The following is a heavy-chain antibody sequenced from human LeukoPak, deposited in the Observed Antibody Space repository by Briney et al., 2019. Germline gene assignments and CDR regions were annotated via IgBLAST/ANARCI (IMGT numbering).Heavy chain of an antibody. V-gene: IGHV3-64*04. CDR1: GFTFSSYA. CDR2: VSSNGLST. Sequence: GGSLRLSCSASGFTFSSYAMHWVRQAPGKGLEYVSAVSSNGLSTYYADSVKGRFTISRDNSKNTLYLHMNSLRAEDTAVYYCARAPTITTLVVHDWGQGTLVTVSS. CDR3: ARAPTITTLVVHD. D-gene: IGHD3-22*01. J-gene: IGHJ4*02.